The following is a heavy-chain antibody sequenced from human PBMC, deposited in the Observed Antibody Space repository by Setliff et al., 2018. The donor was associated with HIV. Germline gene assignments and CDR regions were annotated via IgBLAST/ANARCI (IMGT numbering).Heavy chain of an antibody. V-gene: IGHV4-61*09. Sequence: PSETLSLTCTVSGGSISSGSYYWSWIRQPAGKGLEWIGHIYTSGNTNYNPSLKSRVTISVDTSKNQFSLRLTSVTAADTAVNYCARERSRGYTDPPSFDDWAPGTLVTVSS. CDR3: ARERSRGYTDPPSFDD. J-gene: IGHJ4*02. D-gene: IGHD5-18*01. CDR1: GGSISSGSYY. CDR2: IYTSGNT.